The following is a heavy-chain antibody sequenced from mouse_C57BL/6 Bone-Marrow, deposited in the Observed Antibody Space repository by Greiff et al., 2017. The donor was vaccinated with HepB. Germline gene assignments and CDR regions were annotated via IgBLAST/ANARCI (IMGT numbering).Heavy chain of an antibody. CDR2: IRSKSNNYAT. D-gene: IGHD2-5*01. CDR3: VRHEGYSNSPYYAMDY. Sequence: DVMLVESGGGLVQPKGSLKLSCAASGFSFNTYAMNWVRQAPGKGLEWVARIRSKSNNYATYYADSVKDRFTISRDDSESMLYLQMNNLKTEDTAMYYCVRHEGYSNSPYYAMDYWGQGTSVTVSS. V-gene: IGHV10-1*01. J-gene: IGHJ4*01. CDR1: GFSFNTYA.